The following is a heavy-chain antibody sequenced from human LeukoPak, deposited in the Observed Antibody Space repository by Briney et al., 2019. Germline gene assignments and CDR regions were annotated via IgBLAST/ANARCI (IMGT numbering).Heavy chain of an antibody. Sequence: GGSLRLSCAASGFTFSSYSMNWVRQAPGKGLEWVSSISSSSSYIYYADSVKGRFTISRDNAKDSLYLQMNSLRAEDTAVYYCARDRGFWSGTYYYYGMDVWGQGTTVTVSS. CDR2: ISSSSSYI. J-gene: IGHJ6*02. D-gene: IGHD3-3*01. CDR1: GFTFSSYS. V-gene: IGHV3-21*01. CDR3: ARDRGFWSGTYYYYGMDV.